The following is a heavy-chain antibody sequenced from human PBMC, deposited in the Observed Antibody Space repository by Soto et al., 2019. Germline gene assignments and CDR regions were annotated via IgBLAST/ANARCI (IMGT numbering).Heavy chain of an antibody. CDR3: ARGGRSLVVPAVYYYYGMDV. CDR2: INPNSGGI. V-gene: IGHV1-2*02. D-gene: IGHD2-2*01. CDR1: GYTFTGYY. J-gene: IGHJ6*02. Sequence: QVQLVQSGAEVKKPGASVKVSCKASGYTFTGYYMHWVRQAPGQGLEWMGWINPNSGGINYAQKFQGRVTMTRDTSISTAYMELSRLRSDDTAVYYCARGGRSLVVPAVYYYYGMDVWGQGTTVTVSS.